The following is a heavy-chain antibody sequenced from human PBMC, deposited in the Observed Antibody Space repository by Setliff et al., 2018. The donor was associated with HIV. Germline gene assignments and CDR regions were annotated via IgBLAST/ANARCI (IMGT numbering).Heavy chain of an antibody. CDR3: ARDFPEVYYDSSGYLDY. CDR1: GYTFTGNY. D-gene: IGHD3-22*01. CDR2: INPNSGGT. Sequence: ASVKVSCKASGYTFTGNYIHWVRQAPGQGLEWMGWINPNSGGTNYEQKFQGRVTMTRDTSTSTVYMELSSLRSEDTAVYYCARDFPEVYYDSSGYLDYWGQGTL. V-gene: IGHV1-2*02. J-gene: IGHJ4*02.